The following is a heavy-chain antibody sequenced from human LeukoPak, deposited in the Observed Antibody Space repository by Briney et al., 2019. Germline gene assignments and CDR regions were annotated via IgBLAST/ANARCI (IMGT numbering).Heavy chain of an antibody. J-gene: IGHJ3*02. Sequence: GGSLRLSCAASAFTFSSYAMHWVRQAPGKGLEWVAVISYDGSNKYYADSVKGRFTISRDNSKNTLYLQMNSLRAEDTAVYYCARDYDSSGSDAFDIWGQGTMVAVSS. D-gene: IGHD3-22*01. V-gene: IGHV3-30*03. CDR3: ARDYDSSGSDAFDI. CDR1: AFTFSSYA. CDR2: ISYDGSNK.